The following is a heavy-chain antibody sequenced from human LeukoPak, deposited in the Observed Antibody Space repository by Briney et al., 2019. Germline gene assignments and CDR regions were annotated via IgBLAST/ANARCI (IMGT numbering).Heavy chain of an antibody. D-gene: IGHD6-25*01. Sequence: GGSLRLSCAASGFTFSSYSMNWVRQAPGKGLEWVTSISSSSSYIYYADSVKGRFTISRDNAKNSLYLQMNSLRAEDTAVYYCARGSTSGGPRSFDYWGQGTLVTVSS. J-gene: IGHJ4*02. CDR3: ARGSTSGGPRSFDY. CDR1: GFTFSSYS. V-gene: IGHV3-21*01. CDR2: ISSSSSYI.